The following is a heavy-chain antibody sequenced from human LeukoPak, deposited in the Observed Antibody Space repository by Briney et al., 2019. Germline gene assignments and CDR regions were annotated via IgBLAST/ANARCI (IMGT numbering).Heavy chain of an antibody. D-gene: IGHD3-16*02. CDR1: GYTFTSYD. J-gene: IGHJ4*02. V-gene: IGHV1-8*01. Sequence: ASVKVSCKASGYTFTSYDINWVRQATGQGLERMGWMNPNSGNTGYAQKFQGRVTMTRNTSISTAYMELSSLRSEDTAVYYCARGFSGDYVWGSYRYTFDYWGQGTLVTVSS. CDR3: ARGFSGDYVWGSYRYTFDY. CDR2: MNPNSGNT.